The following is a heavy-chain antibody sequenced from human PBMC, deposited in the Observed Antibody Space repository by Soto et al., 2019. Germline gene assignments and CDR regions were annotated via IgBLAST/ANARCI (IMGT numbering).Heavy chain of an antibody. Sequence: KPSETLSLTCAVSSGSISSSNWWSWVRQPPGKGLEWIGEIYHSGSTNYNPSLKSRVTISVDKSKNQFSLKLSSVTAADTAVYYCARRYGGYSGYYYCYYMDVWGKGTTVTVSS. CDR1: SGSISSSNW. V-gene: IGHV4-4*02. CDR2: IYHSGST. CDR3: ARRYGGYSGYYYCYYMDV. D-gene: IGHD5-12*01. J-gene: IGHJ6*03.